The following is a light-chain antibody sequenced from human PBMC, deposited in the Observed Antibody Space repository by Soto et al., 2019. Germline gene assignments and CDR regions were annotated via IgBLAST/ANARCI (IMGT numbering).Light chain of an antibody. CDR1: QCVLYSIGFSY. CDR2: LGS. CDR3: MQALQTAWT. V-gene: IGKV2-28*01. Sequence: IMRTQTALALPVAYRQPESLCLLSIQCVLYSIGFSYFDWYRQKPGQSPQVLICLGSTRASGVPDRFSGSGSGTDCTLKISRVEAEDVGVYYCMQALQTAWTFCKGTNVDFK. J-gene: IGKJ1*01.